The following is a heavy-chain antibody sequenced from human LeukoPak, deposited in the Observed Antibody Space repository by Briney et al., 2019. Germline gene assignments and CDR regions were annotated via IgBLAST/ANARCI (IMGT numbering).Heavy chain of an antibody. CDR3: ARTTVTTKYYYMDV. J-gene: IGHJ6*03. D-gene: IGHD4-11*01. CDR1: GGSVNNYY. V-gene: IGHV4-59*02. Sequence: SETLSLTCTVSGGSVNNYYWNWLRQPPGKGLEWIGSIYYSGSTNYNPSLKSGVTISVETSKNQFSLKLSSVPAADTAVYYCARTTVTTKYYYMDVWGKGTTVTVSS. CDR2: IYYSGST.